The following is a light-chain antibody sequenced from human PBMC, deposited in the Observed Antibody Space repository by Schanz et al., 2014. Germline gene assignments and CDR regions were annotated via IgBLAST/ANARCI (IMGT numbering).Light chain of an antibody. J-gene: IGKJ1*01. CDR3: QHYHSSSWT. CDR1: EPTATNF. V-gene: IGKV3-20*01. CDR2: DAS. Sequence: ESVLTQSPDTLSVSPGERATLSCRASEPTATNFFAWYQKKPGQAPRLLIFDASTRAAGIPDRFSGSGSVTDFTLTISRVEPEDFAIYYCQHYHSSSWTFGQGTRVEVK.